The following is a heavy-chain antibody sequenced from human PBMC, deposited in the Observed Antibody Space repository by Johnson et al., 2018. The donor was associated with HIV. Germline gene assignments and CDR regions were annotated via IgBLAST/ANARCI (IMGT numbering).Heavy chain of an antibody. Sequence: QVQLVESGGGVVQPGRSLRLSCAASGFTFSTYGMHWVRQAPDKGLEWVAFIWFDGSSKYYADSVKGRFTISRDNSKNSLYLQMNSLRTEDTALYYCAKDMGRYSGSYGNYDAFDIWGQGTMVTVSS. D-gene: IGHD1-26*01. CDR1: GFTFSTYG. CDR2: IWFDGSSK. J-gene: IGHJ3*02. V-gene: IGHV3-33*03. CDR3: AKDMGRYSGSYGNYDAFDI.